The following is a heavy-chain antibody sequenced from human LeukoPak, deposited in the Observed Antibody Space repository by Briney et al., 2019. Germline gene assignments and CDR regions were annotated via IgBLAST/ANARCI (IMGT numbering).Heavy chain of an antibody. D-gene: IGHD3-10*02. V-gene: IGHV3-48*03. Sequence: GGSLRLSCAASGFSFRSYGMHWVRQAPGKGLEWVSYISSSGSTIYYADSVKGRFTISRDNAKNSLYLQMNSLRAEDTAVYYCAELGITMIGGVWGKGTTVTISS. CDR3: AELGITMIGGV. CDR2: ISSSGSTI. J-gene: IGHJ6*04. CDR1: GFSFRSYG.